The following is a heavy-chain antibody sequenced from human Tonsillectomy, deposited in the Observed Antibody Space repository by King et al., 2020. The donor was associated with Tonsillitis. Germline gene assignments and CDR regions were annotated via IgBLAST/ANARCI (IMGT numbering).Heavy chain of an antibody. CDR2: TSYSGST. CDR1: GASMSSRSYY. Sequence: QLQESGPGLVKPSETLSLICAVSGASMSSRSYYWAWIRQPPGKGLEWVGTTSYSGSTYYNPSLKSRLTISIDTSKNQFSLRLSSVTAADTAVYYCARLPDSTSYFDYWGQGTLVTVSS. D-gene: IGHD6-6*01. CDR3: ARLPDSTSYFDY. V-gene: IGHV4-39*01. J-gene: IGHJ4*02.